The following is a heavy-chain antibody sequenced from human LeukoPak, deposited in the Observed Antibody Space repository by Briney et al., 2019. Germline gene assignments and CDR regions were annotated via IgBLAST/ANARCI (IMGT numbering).Heavy chain of an antibody. V-gene: IGHV1-18*01. CDR2: ISAYNGNT. Sequence: ASVKVSCKASGYTFTSYGISWVRQAPGQGLEWMGWISAYNGNTNYAQKLQGRVTMTTDTSTSTAYMELRSLRSDDTAVYYCARGVYDSSGYYPLVGYFDLWGRGTLVPVSP. D-gene: IGHD3-22*01. CDR1: GYTFTSYG. CDR3: ARGVYDSSGYYPLVGYFDL. J-gene: IGHJ2*01.